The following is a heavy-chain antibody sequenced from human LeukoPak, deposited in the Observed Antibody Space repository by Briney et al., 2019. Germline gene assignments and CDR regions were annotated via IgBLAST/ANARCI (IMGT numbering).Heavy chain of an antibody. D-gene: IGHD6-19*01. Sequence: AGGSLRLSCAASGFTFSSYAMSWVRQAPGKGLKWVSAISGSGGSTYYADSVKGRFTISRDNSKNTLYLQMNSLRAEDTAVYYCAKDLRAVASTRAFDIWGQGTMVTVSS. CDR3: AKDLRAVASTRAFDI. CDR2: ISGSGGST. V-gene: IGHV3-23*01. CDR1: GFTFSSYA. J-gene: IGHJ3*02.